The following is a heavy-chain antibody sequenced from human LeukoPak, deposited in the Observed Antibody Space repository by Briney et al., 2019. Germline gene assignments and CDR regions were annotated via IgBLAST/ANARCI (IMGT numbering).Heavy chain of an antibody. D-gene: IGHD2-21*02. CDR1: GFTFSSYA. CDR3: AKDRVVTGPTDY. CDR2: ISGSGGST. V-gene: IGHV3-23*01. J-gene: IGHJ4*02. Sequence: GGALRLSCAASGFTFSSYAMSWVRQAPGKGLGWVSAISGSGGSTYYADSVKGRSTLSRDNSKNTLYLQMNSLRAEDTAVYYCAKDRVVTGPTDYWGQGTLVTVSS.